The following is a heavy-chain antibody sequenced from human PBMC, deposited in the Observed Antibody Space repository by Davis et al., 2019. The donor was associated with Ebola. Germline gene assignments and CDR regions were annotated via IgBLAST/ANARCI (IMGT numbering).Heavy chain of an antibody. Sequence: AASVKVSCKASGYTFTSYAMHWVRQAPGQRLEWMGWINAGNGNTKYSQKFQGRVTITRDTSASTAYMELSSLRSEDTAVYYCARDLGGVIVKGDAFDIWGQGTTVTVSS. D-gene: IGHD3-16*02. V-gene: IGHV1-3*01. CDR1: GYTFTSYA. J-gene: IGHJ3*02. CDR3: ARDLGGVIVKGDAFDI. CDR2: INAGNGNT.